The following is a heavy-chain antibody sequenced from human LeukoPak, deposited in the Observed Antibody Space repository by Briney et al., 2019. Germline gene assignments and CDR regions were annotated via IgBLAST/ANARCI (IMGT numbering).Heavy chain of an antibody. D-gene: IGHD2-15*01. CDR2: IYPGDSDT. J-gene: IGHJ4*02. V-gene: IGHV5-51*01. CDR3: ARVRTYCSGGSCYLTGVYYFDY. Sequence: GESLKISCKGSGYNFTSYWIGWVRQMPGKGLEWMGIIYPGDSDTRYSPSFQGQVTISADKSISTAYLQWSSLKASDTAMYYCARVRTYCSGGSCYLTGVYYFDYWGQGTLVTVSS. CDR1: GYNFTSYW.